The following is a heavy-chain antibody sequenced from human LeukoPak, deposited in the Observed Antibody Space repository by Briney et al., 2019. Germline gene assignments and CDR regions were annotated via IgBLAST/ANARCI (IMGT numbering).Heavy chain of an antibody. J-gene: IGHJ3*02. D-gene: IGHD7-27*01. Sequence: GGSLRLSCAASGFTFSSYWMSWVRQAPGKGLEWVANIKQDGSEKYYVDSVKGRFTISRDNAKNSLYLQMNSLRAEDTAVYYCARDQALLGLNWVNDAFDIWGQGTMVTVSS. CDR1: GFTFSSYW. CDR2: IKQDGSEK. V-gene: IGHV3-7*01. CDR3: ARDQALLGLNWVNDAFDI.